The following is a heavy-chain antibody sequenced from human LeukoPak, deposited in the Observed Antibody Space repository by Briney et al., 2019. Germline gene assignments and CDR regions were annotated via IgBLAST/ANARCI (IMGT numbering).Heavy chain of an antibody. CDR2: VSYDGSNK. Sequence: GGSLRLSCAASGFSFGSYGIHWVRQTPGKGLEWVAVVSYDGSNKDYSDSVKGRFTISRDNSKNTANLQMNSLRVEDTAVYYCAREMGSVYFDYWGQGTLVTVSS. D-gene: IGHD3-10*01. J-gene: IGHJ4*02. CDR1: GFSFGSYG. V-gene: IGHV3-33*01. CDR3: AREMGSVYFDY.